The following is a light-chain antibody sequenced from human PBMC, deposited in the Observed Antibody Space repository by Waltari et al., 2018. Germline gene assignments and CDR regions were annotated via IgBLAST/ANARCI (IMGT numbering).Light chain of an antibody. CDR3: QQRSNWRFT. V-gene: IGKV3-11*01. CDR2: DAS. Sequence: EIVLTQSPATLSLSPGERDTLSCRASQSVSSYLAWYQQKPGQAPRLLIYDASNRATGIPARFSGSGSATDFTLTISSLEPGDFAVYYCQQRSNWRFTFGPGTKVDIK. J-gene: IGKJ3*01. CDR1: QSVSSY.